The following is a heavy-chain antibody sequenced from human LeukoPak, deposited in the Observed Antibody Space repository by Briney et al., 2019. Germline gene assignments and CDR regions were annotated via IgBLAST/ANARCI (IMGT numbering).Heavy chain of an antibody. V-gene: IGHV4-61*01. CDR2: IHYSGST. J-gene: IGHJ4*02. CDR1: GGSLSSDTYY. D-gene: IGHD6-13*01. CDR3: ARGIAAAGTVY. Sequence: SETLSLTCTVSGGSLSSDTYYWNWIRQPPGKGLEWIGYIHYSGSTNYNPSLKSRVTISVDTSKNQFSLKLSSVTAADTAVYYCARGIAAAGTVYWGQGTLVTVSS.